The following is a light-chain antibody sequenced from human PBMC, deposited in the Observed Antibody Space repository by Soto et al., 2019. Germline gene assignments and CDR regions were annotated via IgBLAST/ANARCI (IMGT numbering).Light chain of an antibody. CDR3: RSYTSSSNV. Sequence: QSALTQPASVSGSPGQSITISCTGTSSDVGGYNYVSWYQQHPGKAPKLLIYDVNNRPSGVSNRFSGSKSGNTASLTISGLQAEDEADYYCRSYTSSSNVFGTGTKLTVL. CDR2: DVN. V-gene: IGLV2-14*01. CDR1: SSDVGGYNY. J-gene: IGLJ1*01.